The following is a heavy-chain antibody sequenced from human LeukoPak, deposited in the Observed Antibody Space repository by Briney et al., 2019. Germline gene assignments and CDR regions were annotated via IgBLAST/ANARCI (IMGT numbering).Heavy chain of an antibody. Sequence: GGSLRLSCAASGFTFSNYAMSWVRQAPGKGLEWVSAISGSGGSTYYADSVKGRFTISRDNSKNTLYLQMNTLRAEDTAVYYCAKDRQHYDYVWGSYRFPLLDYWGQGTLVTVSS. J-gene: IGHJ4*02. V-gene: IGHV3-23*01. CDR2: ISGSGGST. CDR3: AKDRQHYDYVWGSYRFPLLDY. CDR1: GFTFSNYA. D-gene: IGHD3-16*02.